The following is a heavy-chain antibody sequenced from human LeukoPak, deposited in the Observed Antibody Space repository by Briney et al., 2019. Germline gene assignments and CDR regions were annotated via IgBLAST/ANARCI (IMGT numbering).Heavy chain of an antibody. Sequence: GASVKVSCKASGYTFTGYYMHWVRQAPGQGLEWMGRIIPILGIANYAQKFQGRVTITADKSTSTAYMELSSLRSEDTAVYYCASSSTTVTTIYFDYWGQGTLVTVSS. J-gene: IGHJ4*02. CDR1: GYTFTGYY. D-gene: IGHD4-17*01. CDR3: ASSSTTVTTIYFDY. V-gene: IGHV1-69*02. CDR2: IIPILGIA.